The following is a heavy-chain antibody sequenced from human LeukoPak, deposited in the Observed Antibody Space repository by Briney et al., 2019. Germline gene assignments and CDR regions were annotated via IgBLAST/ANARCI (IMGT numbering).Heavy chain of an antibody. D-gene: IGHD3-22*01. Sequence: PGGSLRLSCAASGFTFSSYWMHWVRQAPGKGLVWVSRINSDGSSTSYADSVKGRFTISRDNAKNTLYLQMNSLRAEDAAVYYCASLPYYYDSSGWEGVNYWGQGTLVTVSS. CDR3: ASLPYYYDSSGWEGVNY. V-gene: IGHV3-74*01. CDR2: INSDGSST. J-gene: IGHJ4*02. CDR1: GFTFSSYW.